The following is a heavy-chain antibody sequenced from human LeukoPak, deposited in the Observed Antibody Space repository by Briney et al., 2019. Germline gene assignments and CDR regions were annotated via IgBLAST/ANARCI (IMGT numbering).Heavy chain of an antibody. V-gene: IGHV3-53*01. D-gene: IGHD3-22*01. CDR3: SGHYYDSSGPSAFDI. Sequence: GGSLRLSCAASGFTVSTNYVSWVRQAPGKGLEWVSVIYRSGSTYYADSVKGRFTISRDNSKNTLYLQMNSLRVEDTAVYHCSGHYYDSSGPSAFDIWGQGTMVTVSS. J-gene: IGHJ3*02. CDR2: IYRSGST. CDR1: GFTVSTNY.